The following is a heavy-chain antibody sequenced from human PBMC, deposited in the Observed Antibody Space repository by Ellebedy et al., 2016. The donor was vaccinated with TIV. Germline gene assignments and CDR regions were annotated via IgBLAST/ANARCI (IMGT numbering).Heavy chain of an antibody. V-gene: IGHV1-3*01. CDR1: GYTFTNYA. D-gene: IGHD6-13*01. CDR2: TNADNGDT. CDR3: ARDLGSTSWYGDAFDV. Sequence: AASVKVSCKASGYTFTNYAMHWVRQAPGQRLEWMGWTNADNGDTKYSQKFQGRVTFLRDTSASTAYMELSSLRSEDTAIYYCARDLGSTSWYGDAFDVWGQGTMVTVSS. J-gene: IGHJ3*01.